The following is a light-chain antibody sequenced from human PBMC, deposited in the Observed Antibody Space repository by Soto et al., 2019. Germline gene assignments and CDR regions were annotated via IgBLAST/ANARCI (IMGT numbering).Light chain of an antibody. CDR3: QQRYDWPWT. CDR1: ESVSSN. V-gene: IGKV3-15*01. J-gene: IGKJ1*01. CDR2: GAS. Sequence: EIVMTQSPATLSVSPWERATLSCRASESVSSNLAWYQQKPGQAPRLLIYGASTRATGIPARFSGSGSGTDFTLTISSLEPEDFAVYFCQQRYDWPWTFGLGTKVDIK.